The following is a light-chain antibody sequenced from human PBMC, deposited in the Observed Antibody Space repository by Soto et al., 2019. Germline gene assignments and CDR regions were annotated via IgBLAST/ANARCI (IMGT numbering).Light chain of an antibody. J-gene: IGKJ1*01. CDR1: QTISTW. CDR3: QQYTNTNNPWI. V-gene: IGKV1-5*01. CDR2: DAS. Sequence: DIQVTQSPPTLSASVGDRVTITCRASQTISTWMAWYQQKPGKAPKLLVYDASTLQSGVASRFSGSGSGTEFTLIISDLQPDDSVTYYCQQYTNTNNPWIFGQGTKVEI.